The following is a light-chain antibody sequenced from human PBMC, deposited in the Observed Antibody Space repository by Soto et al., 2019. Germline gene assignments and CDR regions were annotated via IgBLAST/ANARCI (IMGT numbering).Light chain of an antibody. CDR2: GAS. Sequence: EIVLTQSPGTLSLSPGERATLSCRASQSVSSSYLAWYQQKPGQAPRRLIYGASSRATGIPDRFSGSGSGTDFTLTISRLEPEDFAVYYCQQYGNWPRTFGQGTKVEIK. CDR3: QQYGNWPRT. V-gene: IGKV3-20*01. J-gene: IGKJ1*01. CDR1: QSVSSSY.